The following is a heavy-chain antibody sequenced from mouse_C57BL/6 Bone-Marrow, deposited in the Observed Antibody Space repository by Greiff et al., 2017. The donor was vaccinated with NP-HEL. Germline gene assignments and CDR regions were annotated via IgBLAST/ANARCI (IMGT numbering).Heavy chain of an antibody. CDR1: GYTFTSYW. Sequence: QLQQPGTELVKPGASVKLSCKASGYTFTSYWMHWVKQRPGQGLEWIGNINPSNGGTNYNEKFKSKATLTVDKSSSTAYMQLSSLTSEDSAVYYCARKLRLREDWFAYWGQGTLVTVSA. V-gene: IGHV1-53*01. CDR3: ARKLRLREDWFAY. D-gene: IGHD3-2*02. J-gene: IGHJ3*01. CDR2: INPSNGGT.